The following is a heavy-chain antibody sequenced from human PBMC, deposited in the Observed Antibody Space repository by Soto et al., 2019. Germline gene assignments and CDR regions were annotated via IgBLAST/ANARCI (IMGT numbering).Heavy chain of an antibody. V-gene: IGHV1-2*02. CDR3: ARVNVVVVAATREYFFDY. CDR2: INPNSGGT. J-gene: IGHJ4*02. CDR1: GYTFTGYY. Sequence: ASVKVSCKASGYTFTGYYMHWVRQAPGQGLEWMGWINPNSGGTNYAQKFQGRVTMTRDTSISTAYMELSRLRSDDTAVYYCARVNVVVVAATREYFFDYWGQGTLVTVSS. D-gene: IGHD2-15*01.